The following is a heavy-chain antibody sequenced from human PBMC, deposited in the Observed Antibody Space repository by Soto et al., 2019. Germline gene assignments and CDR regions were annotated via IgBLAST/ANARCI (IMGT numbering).Heavy chain of an antibody. D-gene: IGHD2-15*01. J-gene: IGHJ6*02. V-gene: IGHV3-49*03. CDR1: GFTFGDYA. CDR2: IRSKAYGGTT. Sequence: GSLRLSCTASGFTFGDYAMSWFRQAPGKGLEWVGFIRSKAYGGTTEYAASVKGRFTISRDDSKSIAYLQMNSLKTEDTAVYYCTRDLFCSGGSCYSPNYYYGMDVWGQGTTVTVSS. CDR3: TRDLFCSGGSCYSPNYYYGMDV.